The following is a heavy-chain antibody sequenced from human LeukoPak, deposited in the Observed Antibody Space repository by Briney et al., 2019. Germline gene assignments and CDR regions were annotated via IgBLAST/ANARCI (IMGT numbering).Heavy chain of an antibody. V-gene: IGHV3-74*01. J-gene: IGHJ4*02. CDR3: ARGGESAIISTGGISYY. Sequence: GGSLRLSCAASGFTFSSYWMHWLRQAPGQGVVWVSRIYSDGRRTSYADSVKGRFTISRDNAKNTLYLQMNSLRAEDTAVYYCARGGESAIISTGGISYYWGQGTLVTVSS. CDR2: IYSDGRRT. D-gene: IGHD2-8*02. CDR1: GFTFSSYW.